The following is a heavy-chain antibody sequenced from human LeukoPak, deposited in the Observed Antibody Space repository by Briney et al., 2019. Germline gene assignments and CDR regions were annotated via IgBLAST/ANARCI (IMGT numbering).Heavy chain of an antibody. CDR3: ARPLQREAYSKETDDAFDI. CDR1: GYTLTSYY. V-gene: IGHV1-46*01. D-gene: IGHD4-11*01. Sequence: ASVKVSCKASGYTLTSYYMHWVRQAPGQGLEWMGIINPSGGSTSYAQKFQGRVTMTRDTSTSTVYMELSSLRSEDTAVYCCARPLQREAYSKETDDAFDIWGQGTMVTVSS. CDR2: INPSGGST. J-gene: IGHJ3*02.